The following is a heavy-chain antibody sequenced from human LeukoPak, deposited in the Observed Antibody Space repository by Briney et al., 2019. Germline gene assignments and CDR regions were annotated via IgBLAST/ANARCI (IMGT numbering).Heavy chain of an antibody. Sequence: GGSLRLSCAASGYTFSRYWMHWVRQAPGKGLVWVSRINPDGSSTGYADSVKGRFTISRDNAKNTLYLQMNSLRAEDTAVYYCARVFLIVAAGTVDYWGQGTLVTVSS. CDR3: ARVFLIVAAGTVDY. J-gene: IGHJ4*02. D-gene: IGHD6-13*01. V-gene: IGHV3-74*01. CDR2: INPDGSST. CDR1: GYTFSRYW.